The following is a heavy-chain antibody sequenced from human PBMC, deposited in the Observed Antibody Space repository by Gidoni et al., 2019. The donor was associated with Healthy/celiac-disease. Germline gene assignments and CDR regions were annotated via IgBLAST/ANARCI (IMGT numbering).Heavy chain of an antibody. D-gene: IGHD3-22*01. J-gene: IGHJ3*02. CDR2: ISAYNGNT. V-gene: IGHV1-18*01. CDR3: ARERDYYDSSGYYPRAFDI. CDR1: GYTFTSYG. Sequence: QVQLVQSGAEVKKPGASVKVSCKASGYTFTSYGISWVRQAPGQGLEWMGWISAYNGNTNYAQKLQGRVTMTTDTSTSTAYMELRSLRSDDTAVYYCARERDYYDSSGYYPRAFDIWGQGTMVTVSS.